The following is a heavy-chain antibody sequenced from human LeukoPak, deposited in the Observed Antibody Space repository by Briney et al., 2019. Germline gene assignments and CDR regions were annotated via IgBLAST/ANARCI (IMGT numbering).Heavy chain of an antibody. V-gene: IGHV5-51*01. Sequence: GESLKISCKGSGYSFTSYWIGWVRQMPGKGLEWMGIIYPGDSDTRYSPSFQGQVTISADKSISTAYLQWSSLKASDTAMYYCARRTTYYYGSGSPWYFDLWGRGTLVTVSS. J-gene: IGHJ2*01. CDR3: ARRTTYYYGSGSPWYFDL. D-gene: IGHD3-10*01. CDR2: IYPGDSDT. CDR1: GYSFTSYW.